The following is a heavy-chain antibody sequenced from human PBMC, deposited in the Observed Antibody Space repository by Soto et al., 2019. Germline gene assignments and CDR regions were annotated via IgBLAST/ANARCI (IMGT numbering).Heavy chain of an antibody. J-gene: IGHJ1*01. CDR2: IYYSGST. Sequence: QVQLQESGPGLVKPSQTLSLTCTVSGGSISSGDYYWSWIRQPPGKGLEWIGYIYYSGSTYYNQSLKSRVTISVDTSKNQFSLKMSSVTAADTAVYYCARVGVYYDRNFQHWGQGTLVTVSS. V-gene: IGHV4-30-4*01. CDR1: GGSISSGDYY. D-gene: IGHD3-22*01. CDR3: ARVGVYYDRNFQH.